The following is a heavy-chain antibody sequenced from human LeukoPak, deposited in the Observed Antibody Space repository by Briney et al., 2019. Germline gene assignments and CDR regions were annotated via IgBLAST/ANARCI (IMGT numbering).Heavy chain of an antibody. CDR1: GFSVGNNY. D-gene: IGHD6-6*01. J-gene: IGHJ4*02. CDR2: IAYDGGNK. V-gene: IGHV3-30*03. Sequence: GGSLRLSCEVSGFSVGNNYMNWVRQAPGKGLEWVALIAYDGGNKYYGDSVKGRFTISRDNSKNTLYLQLNSLRVEDTAIYFCARSLVPRIPNLFDYWGQGTLVTVSS. CDR3: ARSLVPRIPNLFDY.